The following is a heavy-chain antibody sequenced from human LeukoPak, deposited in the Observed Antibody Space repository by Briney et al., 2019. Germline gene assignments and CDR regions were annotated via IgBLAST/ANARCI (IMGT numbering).Heavy chain of an antibody. CDR3: ARSTVTPPYYYYYMDV. V-gene: IGHV4-59*01. D-gene: IGHD4-17*01. J-gene: IGHJ6*03. CDR2: IYYSGST. Sequence: SETLSLTCTVSGGSISSYYWSWIRQPPGKGLEWIGYIYYSGSTNYNPSLKSRVTISVDTSENQFSLKLSSVTAADAAVYYCARSTVTPPYYYYYMDVWGKGTTVTVSS. CDR1: GGSISSYY.